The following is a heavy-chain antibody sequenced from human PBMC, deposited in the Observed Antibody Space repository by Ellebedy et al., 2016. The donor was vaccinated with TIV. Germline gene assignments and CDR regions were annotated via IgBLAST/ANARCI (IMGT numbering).Heavy chain of an antibody. V-gene: IGHV3-23*01. CDR3: AKDRYTDRGRYFDY. J-gene: IGHJ4*02. D-gene: IGHD5-24*01. Sequence: GGSLRLSXAGSGFSFSSYAMTWVRQAPGKGLDWVSAVSANGGSTYYADSVKGRFTISRDNSKNTLYLQMNSLRAEDTAVYYCAKDRYTDRGRYFDYWGQGTLVTVSS. CDR2: VSANGGST. CDR1: GFSFSSYA.